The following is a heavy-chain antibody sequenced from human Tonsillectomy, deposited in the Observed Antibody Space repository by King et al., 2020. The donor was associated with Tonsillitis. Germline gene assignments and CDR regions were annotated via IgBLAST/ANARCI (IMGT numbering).Heavy chain of an antibody. CDR1: GGSISSDVDH. Sequence: VQLQESGPGLVKPSQTLSLTCTVSGGSISSDVDHWNWIRQHPGEGLEWIGSIYYSGSTSYNPSLTSRVTISLDTSKNKFSLKLTSVTAADTAVYYCAKQKVDYGENSWSLDFGFDVWGQGTMVTVSS. V-gene: IGHV4-31*03. D-gene: IGHD4-23*01. CDR2: IYYSGST. CDR3: AKQKVDYGENSWSLDFGFDV. J-gene: IGHJ3*01.